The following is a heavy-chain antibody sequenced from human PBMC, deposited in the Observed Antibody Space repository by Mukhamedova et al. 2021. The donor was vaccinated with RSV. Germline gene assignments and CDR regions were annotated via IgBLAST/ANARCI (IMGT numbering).Heavy chain of an antibody. Sequence: VRQAPGTGLEWVSALSGSGGSTYYTDSVKGRFTISRDNSKNTLYLQMNSLRAEDTAVYYCAKGPTTFDIWGQGTMVTVSS. D-gene: IGHD4-17*01. CDR2: LSGSGGST. J-gene: IGHJ3*02. CDR3: AKGPTTFDI. V-gene: IGHV3-23*01.